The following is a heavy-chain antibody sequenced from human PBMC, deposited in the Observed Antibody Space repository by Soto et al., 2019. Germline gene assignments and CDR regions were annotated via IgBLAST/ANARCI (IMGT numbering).Heavy chain of an antibody. Sequence: ASVKVSCKASGYTFTSYAMHWVRQAPGQRLEWMGWINAGNGNTKYSQKFQGRVTITRDTSASTASMALSSLRSEDTAVYSCATTRDLSYYYDSIGYYPRWNYYYYYGMDVWGQGTTVTVSS. CDR1: GYTFTSYA. V-gene: IGHV1-3*01. CDR3: ATTRDLSYYYDSIGYYPRWNYYYYYGMDV. J-gene: IGHJ6*02. D-gene: IGHD3-22*01. CDR2: INAGNGNT.